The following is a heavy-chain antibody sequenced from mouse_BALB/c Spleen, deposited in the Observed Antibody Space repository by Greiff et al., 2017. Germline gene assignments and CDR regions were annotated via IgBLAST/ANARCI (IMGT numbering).Heavy chain of an antibody. CDR3: ARATGTYIDV. D-gene: IGHD4-1*02. Sequence: EVKLEESGGGLVQPGGSLKLSCAASGFTFSSYGMSWVRQTPDKRLELVATINSNGGSTYYPDSVKGRFTISRDNAKNTLYLQMSSLKSEDTAMYYCARATGTYIDVWGAGTTVTVSS. CDR2: INSNGGST. V-gene: IGHV5-6-3*01. CDR1: GFTFSSYG. J-gene: IGHJ1*01.